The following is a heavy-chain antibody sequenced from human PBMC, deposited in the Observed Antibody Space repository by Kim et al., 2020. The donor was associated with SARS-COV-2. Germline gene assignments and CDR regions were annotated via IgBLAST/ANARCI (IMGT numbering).Heavy chain of an antibody. CDR1: GFTFSSYA. J-gene: IGHJ6*02. D-gene: IGHD5-12*01. V-gene: IGHV3-30*04. CDR3: ARDLGDAVAPIYCLFTSANSDHGMDV. Sequence: GGSLRLSCAASGFTFSSYAMYWVRQAPGKGLEWVALISYDGSTQYYADSVRGRFTISRDNSKNTLYLQMNSLRAEDTALYYCARDLGDAVAPIYCLFTSANSDHGMDVWGQGTTVTVSS. CDR2: ISYDGSTQ.